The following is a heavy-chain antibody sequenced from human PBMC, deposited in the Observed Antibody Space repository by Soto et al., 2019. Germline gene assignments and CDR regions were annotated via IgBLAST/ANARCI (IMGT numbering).Heavy chain of an antibody. CDR2: ISGSGGST. CDR1: GVSVSSYA. CDR3: AKDGVSLVRRVIVDY. D-gene: IGHD3-10*01. V-gene: IGHV3-23*01. Sequence: PGGSLGLSCASSGVSVSSYAVSGVRQAPGKGLEWVSAISGSGGSTYYADSVKGRFTISRDNSKNTLYLQMNSLRAEDTAVYYCAKDGVSLVRRVIVDYWGQGTLVTVSS. J-gene: IGHJ4*02.